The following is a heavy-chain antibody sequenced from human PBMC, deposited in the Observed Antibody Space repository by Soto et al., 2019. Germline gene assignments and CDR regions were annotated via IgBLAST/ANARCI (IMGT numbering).Heavy chain of an antibody. CDR3: ATVTRQNYDILTGYSTPDEHSPYYFDY. V-gene: IGHV1-24*01. CDR1: GYSLTVLS. CDR2: FDPEDGET. D-gene: IGHD3-9*01. J-gene: IGHJ4*02. Sequence: ASVKVSCKVSGYSLTVLSMHWVRQAPGKGLEWMGGFDPEDGETIYAQKFQGRVTMTEDTSTDTAYMELSSLRSEDTAVYYCATVTRQNYDILTGYSTPDEHSPYYFDYWGRGTLVTVSS.